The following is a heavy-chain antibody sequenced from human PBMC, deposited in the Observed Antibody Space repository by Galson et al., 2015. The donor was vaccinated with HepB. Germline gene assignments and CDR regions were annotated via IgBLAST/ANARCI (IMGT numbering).Heavy chain of an antibody. Sequence: LSLTCAVSGGSITSITYYWDWIRQPPGKGLEWIGSIYYTGRTYYNPSLRSRVAMSVDTSKNRFSLSLSSVTAADTAVYYCARRAFNPFDPWGQGTLVTVSS. CDR1: GGSITSITYY. CDR3: ARRAFNPFDP. V-gene: IGHV4-39*01. D-gene: IGHD3-3*02. CDR2: IYYTGRT. J-gene: IGHJ5*02.